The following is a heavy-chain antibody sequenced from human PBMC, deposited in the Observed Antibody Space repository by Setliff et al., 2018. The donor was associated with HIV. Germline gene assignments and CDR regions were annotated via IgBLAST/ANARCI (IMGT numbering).Heavy chain of an antibody. CDR2: FDPEDAET. CDR3: TTDGSYDILTGPTPGAFDI. CDR1: GYTLTELS. V-gene: IGHV1-24*01. J-gene: IGHJ3*02. D-gene: IGHD3-9*01. Sequence: GASVKVSCKVSGYTLTELSIHWVRQVPGEGLEWMGGFDPEDAETIYAEKFQGRVTMTEDTTTETAYMELSSLRSEDTAFYYCTTDGSYDILTGPTPGAFDIWGQGTMVTVSS.